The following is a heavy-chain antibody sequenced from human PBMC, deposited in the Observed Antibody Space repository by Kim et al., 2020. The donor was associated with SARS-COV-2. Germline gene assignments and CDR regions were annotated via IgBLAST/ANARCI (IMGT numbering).Heavy chain of an antibody. CDR2: IYHSGST. Sequence: SETLSLTCAVSGGSISSNNWWSWVRQPPGKGLEWIGEIYHSGSTKYNPSLKSRVTMSVDKSKNQFSLKLTSVTAADTAVYYCARDGEYTSGWNYFDYWG. D-gene: IGHD6-25*01. CDR3: ARDGEYTSGWNYFDY. J-gene: IGHJ4*01. V-gene: IGHV4-4*02. CDR1: GGSISSNNW.